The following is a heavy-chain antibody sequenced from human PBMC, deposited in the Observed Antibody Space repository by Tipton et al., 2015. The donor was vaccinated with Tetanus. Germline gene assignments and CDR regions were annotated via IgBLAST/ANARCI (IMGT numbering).Heavy chain of an antibody. D-gene: IGHD2-21*02. Sequence: SLRLSCAASGFTVSSNYMSWVRQAPGKGLEWVSVIYSGGSTYYADSVKGRFTISRDNSKNTLYLQMNSLRAEDTAVYYCARYCGGDCDSGVNDYWGQGTLVTVSS. CDR2: IYSGGST. J-gene: IGHJ4*02. CDR3: ARYCGGDCDSGVNDY. V-gene: IGHV3-53*01. CDR1: GFTVSSNY.